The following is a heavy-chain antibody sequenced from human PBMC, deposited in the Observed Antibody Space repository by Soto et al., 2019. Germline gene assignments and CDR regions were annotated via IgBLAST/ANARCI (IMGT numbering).Heavy chain of an antibody. V-gene: IGHV4-34*01. Sequence: SETLCLPGAVDGWSFRGYYWSWIRQPPGKGLEWIGEINHSGSTNYNPSLKSRVTISVDTSKNQFSLKLSSVTAADTAVYYCARGRVGDIWGQGTMVPVSS. CDR1: GWSFRGYY. CDR2: INHSGST. D-gene: IGHD1-26*01. J-gene: IGHJ3*02. CDR3: ARGRVGDI.